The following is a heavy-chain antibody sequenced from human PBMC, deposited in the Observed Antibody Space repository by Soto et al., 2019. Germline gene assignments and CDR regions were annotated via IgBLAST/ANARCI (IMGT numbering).Heavy chain of an antibody. CDR2: ISYDGSNK. CDR3: AKVVVAQVVVNYGMDV. Sequence: PGGSLRLSCAASGFTFSSYGMHWVRQAPGKGLEWVAVISYDGSNKYYADSVKGRFTISRDNSKNTLYPQMNSLRAEDTAVYYCAKVVVAQVVVNYGMDVWGQGTTVTAS. CDR1: GFTFSSYG. J-gene: IGHJ6*02. V-gene: IGHV3-30*18. D-gene: IGHD2-2*01.